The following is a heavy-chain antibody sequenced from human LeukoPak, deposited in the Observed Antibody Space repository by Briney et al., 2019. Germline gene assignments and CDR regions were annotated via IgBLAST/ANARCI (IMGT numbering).Heavy chain of an antibody. V-gene: IGHV3-43D*03. Sequence: GGSLRLSCAASGCTFDDYAMHWVREAPGKGLEWVSLISWDGGSTYYADSVKGRFTISRDNSKNSLYLQMNSLRAEDTALYYCAKDMAAYYYASGNIDYWGQGTLVTVSS. CDR3: AKDMAAYYYASGNIDY. D-gene: IGHD3-10*01. CDR2: ISWDGGST. CDR1: GCTFDDYA. J-gene: IGHJ4*02.